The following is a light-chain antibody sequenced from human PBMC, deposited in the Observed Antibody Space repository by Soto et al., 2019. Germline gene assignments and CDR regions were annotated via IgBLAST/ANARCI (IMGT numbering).Light chain of an antibody. CDR3: CSYAGSSTLV. Sequence: QSVLTQPRSVSGSPGQSVTISCTGTSSDVGGYDYVSWYQQYPGKATKLMIYDVSERPSGVPDRFSGSKSGNTASLTISGLQAEDEADYYCCSYAGSSTLVFGEGTKVTVL. V-gene: IGLV2-11*01. J-gene: IGLJ3*02. CDR1: SSDVGGYDY. CDR2: DVS.